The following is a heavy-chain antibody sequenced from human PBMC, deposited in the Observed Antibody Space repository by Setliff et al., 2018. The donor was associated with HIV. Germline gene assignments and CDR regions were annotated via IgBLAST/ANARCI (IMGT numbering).Heavy chain of an antibody. J-gene: IGHJ5*02. Sequence: GESLKISCAASGFTFSSHDMNWVRQAPGKGLEWISYITSSGSVKYYAPSVKGRFTISRDNAGKSLYLQMNSLKVEDTAVYYCTAGHYGPNPWGQGTPVTVSS. CDR2: ITSSGSVK. V-gene: IGHV3-48*03. CDR1: GFTFSSHD. CDR3: TAGHYGPNP. D-gene: IGHD3-10*01.